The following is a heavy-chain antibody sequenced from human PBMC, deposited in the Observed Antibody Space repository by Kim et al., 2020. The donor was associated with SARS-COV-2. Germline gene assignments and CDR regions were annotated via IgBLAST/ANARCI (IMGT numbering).Heavy chain of an antibody. J-gene: IGHJ3*02. CDR1: GFTFSIYA. Sequence: GGSLRLSCAASGFTFSIYAMTWVRQAPGKGLEWVSGIVGSGGSTYYADSVKGRFTISRDNSKNTLYLQMNSLRVEDTAVYYCAKGPVVPTMIVPVGHAFHIWGQGTMVTVSS. V-gene: IGHV3-23*01. D-gene: IGHD3-22*01. CDR3: AKGPVVPTMIVPVGHAFHI. CDR2: IVGSGGST.